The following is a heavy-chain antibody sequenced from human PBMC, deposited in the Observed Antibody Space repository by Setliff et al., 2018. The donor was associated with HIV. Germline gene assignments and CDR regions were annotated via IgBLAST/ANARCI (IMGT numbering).Heavy chain of an antibody. CDR2: FNPEEGKT. CDR3: AASISSRHYYGTDL. J-gene: IGHJ2*01. CDR1: GYTLSELS. D-gene: IGHD3-10*01. V-gene: IGHV1-24*01. Sequence: ASVKVSCKISGYTLSELSMHWVRQAPGKGLEWMVGFNPEEGKTIYAQKFQGRVTMTEDTPTDTAFMDLNNLRSEDTAVYYCAASISSRHYYGTDLWGRGTLVTVSS.